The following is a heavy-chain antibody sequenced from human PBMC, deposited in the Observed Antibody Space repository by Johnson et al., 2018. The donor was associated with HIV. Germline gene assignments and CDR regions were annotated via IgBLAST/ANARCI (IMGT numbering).Heavy chain of an antibody. V-gene: IGHV3-7*01. Sequence: VQLVESGGGLVQPGGSLRLSCAASGFNFSGYWMSWVRQAPGKGLEWVANIKQDGSEKYYVDSVKGRFTISRDNAKNSLYLQMNTLRVEDTAVYYCSRGLWLTPGTVDIWGQGTVVSVSS. J-gene: IGHJ3*02. CDR3: SRGLWLTPGTVDI. D-gene: IGHD6-19*01. CDR1: GFNFSGYW. CDR2: IKQDGSEK.